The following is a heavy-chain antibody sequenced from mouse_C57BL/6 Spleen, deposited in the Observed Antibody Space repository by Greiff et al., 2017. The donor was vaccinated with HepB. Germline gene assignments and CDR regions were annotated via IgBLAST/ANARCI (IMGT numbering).Heavy chain of an antibody. V-gene: IGHV5-9-1*02. J-gene: IGHJ4*01. D-gene: IGHD1-1*01. CDR1: GFTFSSYA. CDR2: ISSGGDYI. CDR3: TRGLLRPYAMDY. Sequence: EVQGVESGEGLVKPGGSLKLSCAASGFTFSSYAMSWVRQTPEKRLEWVAYISSGGDYIYYADTVKGRFTISRDNARNTLYLQMSSLKSEDTAMYYCTRGLLRPYAMDYWGQGTSVTVSS.